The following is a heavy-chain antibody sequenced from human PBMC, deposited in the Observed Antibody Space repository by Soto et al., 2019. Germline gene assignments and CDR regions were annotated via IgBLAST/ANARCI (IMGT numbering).Heavy chain of an antibody. CDR1: GFTFSSYG. CDR3: AVGSSTSSCFDY. CDR2: ISYDGSNK. D-gene: IGHD2-2*01. Sequence: WGSLRLSCAASGFTFSSYGMHWVRQAPGKGLEWVAVISYDGSNKYYADSVKGRFTISRDNSKNTLYLQMNSLRAEDTAVYYCAVGSSTSSCFDYWGQGTLVTVSS. V-gene: IGHV3-30*03. J-gene: IGHJ4*02.